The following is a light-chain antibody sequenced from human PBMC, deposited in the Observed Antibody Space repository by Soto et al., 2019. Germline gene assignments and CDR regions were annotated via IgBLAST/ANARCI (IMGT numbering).Light chain of an antibody. CDR1: SSDV. CDR3: CSSAGGFTCV. CDR2: YVS. J-gene: IGLJ3*02. V-gene: IGLV2-11*01. Sequence: QSALTQPRSVSGSPGQSVTISCTGTSSDVVSWYQQHPGKDPKLIIYYVSQRPSGVPDRFSGSKSGNTASLTISGLQAEDEADYYCCSSAGGFTCVFGCGTKVTVL.